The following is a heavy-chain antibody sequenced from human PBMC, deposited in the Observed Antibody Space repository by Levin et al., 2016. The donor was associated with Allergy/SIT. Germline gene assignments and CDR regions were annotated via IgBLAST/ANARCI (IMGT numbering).Heavy chain of an antibody. J-gene: IGHJ6*02. V-gene: IGHV3-30*18. D-gene: IGHD2-15*01. CDR2: ISYDGSNE. CDR3: AKGWLRLLDYYGMDV. Sequence: WIRQPPGKGLEWVAVISYDGSNEYYADSVKGRFTISRSNSENTLYLQMNSLRAEDTAVYYCAKGWLRLLDYYGMDVWGQGTTVTVSS.